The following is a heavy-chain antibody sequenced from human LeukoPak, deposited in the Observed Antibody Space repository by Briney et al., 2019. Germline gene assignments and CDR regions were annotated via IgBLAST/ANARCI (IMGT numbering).Heavy chain of an antibody. Sequence: GASVKVSCKASGYTFTSYYMHWVRRAPGQGLEWMGIINPSGGSTSYAQKFQGRVTMTRDTSTSTVYMELSSLRSEDTAVYYCARVDTRRYCSSTSCYTEDYWGQGTLVTVSS. CDR1: GYTFTSYY. V-gene: IGHV1-46*01. J-gene: IGHJ4*02. CDR3: ARVDTRRYCSSTSCYTEDY. CDR2: INPSGGST. D-gene: IGHD2-2*02.